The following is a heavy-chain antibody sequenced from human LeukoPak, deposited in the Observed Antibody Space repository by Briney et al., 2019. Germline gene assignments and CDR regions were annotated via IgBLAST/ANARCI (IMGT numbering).Heavy chain of an antibody. J-gene: IGHJ4*02. V-gene: IGHV3-23*01. CDR3: ARGWLGSAFDN. CDR1: GFTFSNYA. CDR2: ISGSGGST. D-gene: IGHD6-19*01. Sequence: GGSLRLSCAASGFTFSNYALSWVRQAPGKGLECVSAISGSGGSTYSADSLKGRFTISRDNSKNTLYLQINSLRADDTAVFYCARGWLGSAFDNWGQGTLVTVSS.